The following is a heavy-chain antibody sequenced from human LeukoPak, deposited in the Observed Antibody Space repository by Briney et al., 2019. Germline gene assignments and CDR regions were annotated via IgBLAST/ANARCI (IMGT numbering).Heavy chain of an antibody. D-gene: IGHD5-18*01. CDR2: ITGSGGDT. CDR1: GFTFSIYG. Sequence: GGSLRLSCVTSGFTFSIYGMNWVRQAPGKGLDWVSSITGSGGDTSYADSVKGRFTISRDNSKNTLYLQMNSLRAEDTAVYYCAKLVSAMVIRDAFDIWGQGTMVTVSS. J-gene: IGHJ3*02. CDR3: AKLVSAMVIRDAFDI. V-gene: IGHV3-23*01.